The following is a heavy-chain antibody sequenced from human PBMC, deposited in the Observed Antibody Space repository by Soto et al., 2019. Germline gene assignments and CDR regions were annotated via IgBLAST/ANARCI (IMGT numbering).Heavy chain of an antibody. CDR3: ARQNPTYRYCSGGSCYSNAFDI. J-gene: IGHJ3*02. V-gene: IGHV1-46*01. D-gene: IGHD2-15*01. Sequence: ASVKVSCKASGYTFTSYYMHWVRQAPGQGLEWMGIINPSSGSTSYAQKFQGRVTMTRDTSTSTAYMELSSLRAEDTAVYYCARQNPTYRYCSGGSCYSNAFDIWGQGTMVTVSS. CDR2: INPSSGST. CDR1: GYTFTSYY.